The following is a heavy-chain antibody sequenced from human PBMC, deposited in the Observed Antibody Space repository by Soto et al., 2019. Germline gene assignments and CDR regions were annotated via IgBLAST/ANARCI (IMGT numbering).Heavy chain of an antibody. V-gene: IGHV4-30-4*01. CDR2: IYYSGST. J-gene: IGHJ5*02. D-gene: IGHD3-9*01. Sequence: PSETLSLTCTVSGGSISSGDYYWSWIRQPPGKGLEWIGYIYYSGSTYYNPSLKSRVTISVDTSKNQFSLKLSSVTAADTAVYYCARAGSYDILGFFSDPSNWFDPWGQGTLVTVSS. CDR3: ARAGSYDILGFFSDPSNWFDP. CDR1: GGSISSGDYY.